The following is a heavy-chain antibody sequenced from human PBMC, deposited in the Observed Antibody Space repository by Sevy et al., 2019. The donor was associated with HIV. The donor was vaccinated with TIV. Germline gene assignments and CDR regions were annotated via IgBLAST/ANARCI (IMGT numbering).Heavy chain of an antibody. V-gene: IGHV3-49*04. CDR1: GFTFGDYA. J-gene: IGHJ4*02. D-gene: IGHD3-22*01. Sequence: GGSLRLSCTASGFTFGDYAMSWVRQAPGKGLEWVGFIRSIAYGGTTEHAASVKGRFTISRDDSKSIAYLQMNSLKTEDTAVYYCTGSSSGYSANFDYWGQGTLVTVSS. CDR2: IRSIAYGGTT. CDR3: TGSSSGYSANFDY.